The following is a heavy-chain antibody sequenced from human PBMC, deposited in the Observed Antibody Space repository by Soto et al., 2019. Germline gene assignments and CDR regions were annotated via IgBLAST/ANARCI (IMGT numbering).Heavy chain of an antibody. CDR2: IDWDDDK. CDR1: GFSLSTNGMS. J-gene: IGHJ4*02. Sequence: SGPTLVNPTQTLTLTCTFSGFSLSTNGMSVTWIRQPPGKALEWLARIDWDDDKVYSTSLKTRLTVSKDTSKNQVVLTMTNMDPVDTATYYYARLHTPFLYFDYWGQGALVTVSS. D-gene: IGHD2-21*01. V-gene: IGHV2-70*17. CDR3: ARLHTPFLYFDY.